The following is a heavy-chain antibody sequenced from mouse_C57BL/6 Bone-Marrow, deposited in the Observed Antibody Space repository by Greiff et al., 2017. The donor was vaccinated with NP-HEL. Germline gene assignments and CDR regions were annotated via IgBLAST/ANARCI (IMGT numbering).Heavy chain of an antibody. Sequence: EVQLKESGAELVRPGASVKLSCTASGFNIKDDYMHWVKQRPEQGLEWIGWIDPENGDTEYASKFQGKATITADTSSNTAYLQLSSLTSEDSAVYYCAINPYYYAMDYWGQGTSVTVSS. CDR1: GFNIKDDY. CDR3: AINPYYYAMDY. V-gene: IGHV14-4*01. CDR2: IDPENGDT. J-gene: IGHJ4*01.